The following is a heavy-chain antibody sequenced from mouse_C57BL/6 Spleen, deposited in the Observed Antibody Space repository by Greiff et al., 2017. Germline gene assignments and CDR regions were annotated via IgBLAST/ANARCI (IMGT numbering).Heavy chain of an antibody. CDR2: INPNNGGT. D-gene: IGHD1-1*01. CDR1: GYTFTDYY. J-gene: IGHJ4*01. CDR3: ARRGTTVVAYYYAMDY. Sequence: EVQLQQSGPELVKPGASVKISCKASGYTFTDYYMNWVKQSHGKSLEWIGDINPNNGGTSYNQKFKGKATLTVDKSSSTAYMELRSLTSEDSAVXYCARRGTTVVAYYYAMDYWGQGTSVTVSS. V-gene: IGHV1-26*01.